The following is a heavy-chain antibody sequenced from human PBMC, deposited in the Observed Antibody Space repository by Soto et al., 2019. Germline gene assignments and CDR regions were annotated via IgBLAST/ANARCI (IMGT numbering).Heavy chain of an antibody. CDR2: ISAYNGNT. V-gene: IGHV1-18*01. CDR1: GYTFTSYG. Sequence: ASVKVSCKASGYTFTSYGISWVRQAPGQGLEWMGWISAYNGNTNYAQKLQGRVTMTTDTSTSTAYMELRSLRSDDTAVYYCARVFEGGYDPAFDDYWGQGTLVTISS. J-gene: IGHJ4*02. CDR3: ARVFEGGYDPAFDDY. D-gene: IGHD5-12*01.